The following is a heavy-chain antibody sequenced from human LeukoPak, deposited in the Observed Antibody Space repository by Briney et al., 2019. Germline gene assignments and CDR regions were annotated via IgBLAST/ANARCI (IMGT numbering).Heavy chain of an antibody. D-gene: IGHD3-10*01. CDR3: ARVGWFSYYFYMGV. Sequence: SETLSLTCTVSSGSISTSNYYWGWVRQPPGKGLEWIGYIYYSGSTNYNPSLKSRVTISVDTSKNQFSLSLSSVTAADTAVYYCARVGWFSYYFYMGVWGKGTTVTISS. CDR1: SGSISTSNYY. J-gene: IGHJ6*03. V-gene: IGHV4-61*05. CDR2: IYYSGST.